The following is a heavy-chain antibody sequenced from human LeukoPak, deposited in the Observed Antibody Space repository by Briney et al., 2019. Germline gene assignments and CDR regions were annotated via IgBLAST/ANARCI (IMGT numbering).Heavy chain of an antibody. D-gene: IGHD3-16*01. J-gene: IGHJ4*02. V-gene: IGHV3-64D*06. CDR2: ISGSGNGAST. CDR1: GFVFSIYT. CDR3: VKDFGRVRGTPDS. Sequence: PGGSLRLSCSASGFVFSIYTMYWVRQAPGKGPEYVSTISGSGNGASTYYADSVKGRFTISRDDSKSLLYLQMNGLRSEDTAVYYCVKDFGRVRGTPDSWGQGSLVTVSP.